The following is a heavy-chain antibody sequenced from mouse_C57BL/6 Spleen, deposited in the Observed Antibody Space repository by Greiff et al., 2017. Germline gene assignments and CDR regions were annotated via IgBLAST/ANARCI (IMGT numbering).Heavy chain of an antibody. CDR2: IDPENGDT. D-gene: IGHD4-1*01. J-gene: IGHJ2*01. V-gene: IGHV14-4*01. Sequence: EVQVVESGAELVRPGASVKLSCTASGFNIKDDYMHWVKQRPEQGLEWIGWIDPENGDTEYASKFQGKATITADTSSNTAYLQLSSLTSEDTAVYYCTTGNWDANYFDYWGQGTTLTVSS. CDR3: TTGNWDANYFDY. CDR1: GFNIKDDY.